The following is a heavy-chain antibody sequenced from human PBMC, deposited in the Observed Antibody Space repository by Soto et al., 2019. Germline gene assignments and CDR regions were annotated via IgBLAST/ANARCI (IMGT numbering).Heavy chain of an antibody. Sequence: LSLTCAVYGGSFSDFHWSWIRQPPGKGLEWIAEINLRGNTNYNPSLKSRVTMSVDTSQNQFSLKMTSVTAADTAVYYCARTHYSMDVWDKGTTVTVSS. V-gene: IGHV4-34*01. J-gene: IGHJ6*03. CDR1: GGSFSDFH. CDR3: ARTHYSMDV. CDR2: INLRGNT.